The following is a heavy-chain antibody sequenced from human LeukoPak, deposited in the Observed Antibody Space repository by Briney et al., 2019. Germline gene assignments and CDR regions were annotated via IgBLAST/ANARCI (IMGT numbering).Heavy chain of an antibody. CDR2: IYRGGST. CDR1: RFTVTSDC. CDR3: TLRGSGSHYEGASVY. D-gene: IGHD3-10*01. Sequence: GGSLRLSCAASRFTVTSDCMSWVRQAPGKGLEGVSVIYRGGSTYYADSVQGRFTISQDKTNNTLYLQMTSLRADDTAVYYCTLRGSGSHYEGASVYWGEGTLVTVS. J-gene: IGHJ4*02. V-gene: IGHV3-66*01.